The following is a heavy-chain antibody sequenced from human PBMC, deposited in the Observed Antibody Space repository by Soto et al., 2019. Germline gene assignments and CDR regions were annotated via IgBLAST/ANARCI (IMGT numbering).Heavy chain of an antibody. V-gene: IGHV4-59*12. CDR3: ARDGRVGATHY. CDR2: IYYSGST. J-gene: IGHJ4*02. D-gene: IGHD1-26*01. CDR1: GGSISSYY. Sequence: SETLSLTCTVSGGSISSYYWSWIRQPPGKGLEWIGYIYYSGSTNYNPSLKSRVTISVDTSKNQFSLKLSSVTAADTAVYYCARDGRVGATHYWGQGTLVTVSS.